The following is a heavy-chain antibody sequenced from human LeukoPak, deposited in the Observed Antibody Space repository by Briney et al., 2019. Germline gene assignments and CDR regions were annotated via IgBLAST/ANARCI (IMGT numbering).Heavy chain of an antibody. Sequence: PGESLRLSCTASGFTVSSNYMSWVRQAPGKGLEWVSVIYSGGSTYYADSVKGRFTISRDNSKNTLYLQMNSLRAEDTAVYYCASEIVVGYYGMDVWGQGTTATVSS. D-gene: IGHD3-22*01. CDR2: IYSGGST. J-gene: IGHJ6*02. CDR1: GFTVSSNY. V-gene: IGHV3-66*01. CDR3: ASEIVVGYYGMDV.